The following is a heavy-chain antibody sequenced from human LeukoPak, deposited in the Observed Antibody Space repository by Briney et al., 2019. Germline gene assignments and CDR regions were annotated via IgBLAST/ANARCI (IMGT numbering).Heavy chain of an antibody. CDR1: GGTFSCYA. V-gene: IGHV1-69*01. Sequence: SVKVSCKASGGTFSCYAISWVRQAPGQGLEWMGGIIPIFGTANYAQNFQGRVTITADESTSTAYMELSSLRSEDTAVYYCAREVTWPTYYFDYWGQGTLVTVSS. J-gene: IGHJ4*02. D-gene: IGHD2-21*02. CDR3: AREVTWPTYYFDY. CDR2: IIPIFGTA.